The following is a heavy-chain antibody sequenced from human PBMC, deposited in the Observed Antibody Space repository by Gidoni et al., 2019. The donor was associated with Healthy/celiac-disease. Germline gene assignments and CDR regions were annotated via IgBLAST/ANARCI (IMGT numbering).Heavy chain of an antibody. CDR2: INHSGST. CDR1: GGSFSGYY. V-gene: IGHV4-34*01. J-gene: IGHJ4*02. D-gene: IGHD3-10*01. CDR3: ARGGLHYYGSGSHNY. Sequence: QVQLQQWGAGLLKPSETLSLTCAVYGGSFSGYYWSWIRQPPGKGLEWIGEINHSGSTNYNPALKSRVTISVDTSKNQFSLKLSSVTAADTAVYYCARGGLHYYGSGSHNYWGQGTLVTVSS.